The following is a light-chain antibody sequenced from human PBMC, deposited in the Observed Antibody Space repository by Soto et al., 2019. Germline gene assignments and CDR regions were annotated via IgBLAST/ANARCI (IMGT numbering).Light chain of an antibody. J-gene: IGLJ1*01. V-gene: IGLV2-14*01. Sequence: QSVLTQPASVSGSPGQSITISCSGARSDVGAYNYVSWYQHHPGKAPKLMIYEVSNRPAGVSTRFSGSKSGSTASLTISGLQVEDEAEYFCFSFTTTSTHVFGAGTKVTVL. CDR1: RSDVGAYNY. CDR3: FSFTTTSTHV. CDR2: EVS.